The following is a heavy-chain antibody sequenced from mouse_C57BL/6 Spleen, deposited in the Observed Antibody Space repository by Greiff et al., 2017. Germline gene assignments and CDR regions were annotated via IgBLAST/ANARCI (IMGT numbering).Heavy chain of an antibody. D-gene: IGHD2-4*01. CDR2: IYPGSGNT. CDR3: ARGGAFYYDYSWFAY. Sequence: QVQLQQSGAELVRPGASVKLSCKASGYTFTDYYINWVKQRPGQGLEWIARIYPGSGNTYYNEKFKGKATLTAEKSSSTAYMQLSSLTSEDSAVYFCARGGAFYYDYSWFAYWGQGTLVTDSA. CDR1: GYTFTDYY. V-gene: IGHV1-76*01. J-gene: IGHJ3*01.